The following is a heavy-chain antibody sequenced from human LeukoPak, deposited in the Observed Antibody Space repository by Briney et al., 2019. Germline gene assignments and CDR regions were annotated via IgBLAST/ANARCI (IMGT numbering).Heavy chain of an antibody. Sequence: GGSLRLSCAASGFTFSSYWMHWVRQAPGKGLVWVSRINSDGSSTSYADSVKGRFTISRDNAKNTLYLQVNSLRAEDTAVYYCARALRYYYDSSGYSEMSYWGQGTLVTVSS. CDR1: GFTFSSYW. CDR2: INSDGSST. V-gene: IGHV3-74*01. CDR3: ARALRYYYDSSGYSEMSY. J-gene: IGHJ4*02. D-gene: IGHD3-22*01.